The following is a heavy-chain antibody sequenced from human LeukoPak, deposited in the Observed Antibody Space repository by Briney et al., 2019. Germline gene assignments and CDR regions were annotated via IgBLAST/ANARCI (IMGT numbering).Heavy chain of an antibody. V-gene: IGHV3-74*01. Sequence: GGSLRLSCEASGFSFSDYWIRWVRQAPGKGLVWVSRIKGDGISTNYADSVKGRFTISRDNAKNTVYLQMNSLGAEDSAIYYCARGAWTAYYFDYWGQGTLVTVSS. CDR2: IKGDGIST. J-gene: IGHJ4*02. D-gene: IGHD3/OR15-3a*01. CDR1: GFSFSDYW. CDR3: ARGAWTAYYFDY.